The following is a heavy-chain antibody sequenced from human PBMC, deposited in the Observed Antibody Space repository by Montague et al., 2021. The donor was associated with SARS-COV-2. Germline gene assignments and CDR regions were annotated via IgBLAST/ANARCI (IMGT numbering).Heavy chain of an antibody. CDR1: GITFSSYC. D-gene: IGHD3-10*01. Sequence: SLSLSCAASGITFSSYCMHWVRQAPGKGLVWVSRISSDGSSTCYADSVKGRFTISRDNAKNTLYLQMNSLRAEDTAVYYCASLTIFRGADPYYFDYWGQGTLVTVSS. V-gene: IGHV3-74*01. CDR3: ASLTIFRGADPYYFDY. CDR2: ISSDGSST. J-gene: IGHJ4*02.